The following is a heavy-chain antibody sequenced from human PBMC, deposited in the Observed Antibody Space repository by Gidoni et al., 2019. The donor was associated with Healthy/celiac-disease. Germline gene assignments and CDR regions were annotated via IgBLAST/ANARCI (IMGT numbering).Heavy chain of an antibody. J-gene: IGHJ6*02. V-gene: IGHV3-33*01. CDR2: IWYDGSNK. D-gene: IGHD6-19*01. CDR3: ARETSSGWYPLLGDYYYGMDV. CDR1: GFTFRSYG. Sequence: QVQLVESGGGVVQPGRSLRLSCAASGFTFRSYGMPWVRQAPGKGLEWVAVIWYDGSNKYYADSVKGRFTISRDNSKNTLYLQMNSLRAEDTAVYYCARETSSGWYPLLGDYYYGMDVWGQGTTVTVSS.